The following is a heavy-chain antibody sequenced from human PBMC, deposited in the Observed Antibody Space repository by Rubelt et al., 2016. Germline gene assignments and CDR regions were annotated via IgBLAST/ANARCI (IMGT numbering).Heavy chain of an antibody. CDR3: ARDEDV. J-gene: IGHJ6*02. CDR1: GYDFTSYA. V-gene: IGHV1-3*01. CDR2: ISAAIDNK. Sequence: QVQLVQSGAEVKKPGASVSVSCKASGYDFTSYALHWVRQAPGQGLEWMGWISAAIDNKRYSEKFQGRITITKDKSASTAYMDLSSLTYGDTAVYYCARDEDVWGQGTTVTVSS.